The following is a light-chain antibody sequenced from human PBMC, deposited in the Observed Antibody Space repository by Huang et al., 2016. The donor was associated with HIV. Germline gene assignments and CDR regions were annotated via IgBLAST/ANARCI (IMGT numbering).Light chain of an antibody. CDR1: QRVSIN. V-gene: IGKV3-15*01. Sequence: EVVMTQSPATLSVSPGERATLSCRASQRVSINVAWYQQKPGQAPRRLIDGASTRATGIPARFSGSGAGTEFTLTISGLQSEDYAVYFCQQYDDWPPYTFGQGTKLEIK. CDR3: QQYDDWPPYT. CDR2: GAS. J-gene: IGKJ2*01.